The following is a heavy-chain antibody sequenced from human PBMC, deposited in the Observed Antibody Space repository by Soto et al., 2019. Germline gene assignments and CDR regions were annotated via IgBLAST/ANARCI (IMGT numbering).Heavy chain of an antibody. CDR2: ISGSGGST. J-gene: IGHJ3*02. V-gene: IGHV3-23*01. CDR1: GFTFSSYA. CDR3: AKILFSILYDSRQTAGGAFDI. Sequence: GGSLRLSCAASGFTFSSYAMSWVRQAPGKGLEWVSAISGSGGSTYYADSVKGRFTISRDNSKNTLYLQMNSLRAEDTAVYYCAKILFSILYDSRQTAGGAFDIWGQGTMVTVSS. D-gene: IGHD3-22*01.